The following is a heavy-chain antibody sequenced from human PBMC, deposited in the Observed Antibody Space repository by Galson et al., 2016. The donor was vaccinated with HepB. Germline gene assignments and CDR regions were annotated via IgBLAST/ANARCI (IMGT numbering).Heavy chain of an antibody. CDR1: GFTFSNFA. V-gene: IGHV3-23*01. CDR2: ISGSGGNT. Sequence: SLRLSCAASGFTFSNFAMTWVRQAPGKGLEWVSDISGSGGNTYYVDTAKGRFTISRDNSKNTLYLQMNSLRAADTAVYYCAKATTGYWYFDLWGRGTLVTVSS. CDR3: AKATTGYWYFDL. J-gene: IGHJ2*01. D-gene: IGHD1-1*01.